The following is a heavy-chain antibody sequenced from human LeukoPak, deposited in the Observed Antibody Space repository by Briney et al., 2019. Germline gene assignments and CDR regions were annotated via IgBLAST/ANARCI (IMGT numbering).Heavy chain of an antibody. Sequence: GGSLRLSCAASRITFSNYTMSWFRQAPGEGLEWVSSISSIVGKMSYADSVKGRFTVSRDNAKNSLYLQLNSLRVEDTGVYYCATGLVGHWGQGTLVTVSS. CDR2: ISSIVGKM. D-gene: IGHD6-6*01. J-gene: IGHJ4*02. V-gene: IGHV3-21*01. CDR3: ATGLVGH. CDR1: RITFSNYT.